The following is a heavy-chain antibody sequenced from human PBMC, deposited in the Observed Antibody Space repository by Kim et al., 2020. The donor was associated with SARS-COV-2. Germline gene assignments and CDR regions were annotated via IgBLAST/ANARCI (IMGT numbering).Heavy chain of an antibody. Sequence: IYAQKFQGRNTMTEDTSTDTAYMELSSLRSGDTAVYYWATHGPTVTAPFDYWGQGTLVTVSS. J-gene: IGHJ4*02. CDR3: ATHGPTVTAPFDY. D-gene: IGHD4-17*01. V-gene: IGHV1-24*01.